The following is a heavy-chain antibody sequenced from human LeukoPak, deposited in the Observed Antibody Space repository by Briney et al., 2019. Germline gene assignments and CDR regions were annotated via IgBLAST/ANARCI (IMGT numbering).Heavy chain of an antibody. J-gene: IGHJ3*02. CDR2: IYDSGST. D-gene: IGHD3-22*01. CDR1: GGSIRSSYYY. V-gene: IGHV4-39*01. Sequence: SETLSLTCTVSGGSIRSSYYYWGWIRQPPGKGLEWIGSIYDSGSTYYNPSLKSRVTISVDTSKNQFSLKLSSVTAADTAVYYCARGLVYDSSGYYTEDAFDIWGQGTMVTVSS. CDR3: ARGLVYDSSGYYTEDAFDI.